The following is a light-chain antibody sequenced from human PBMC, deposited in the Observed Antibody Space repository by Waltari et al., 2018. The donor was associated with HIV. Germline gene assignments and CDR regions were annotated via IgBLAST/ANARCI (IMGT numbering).Light chain of an antibody. CDR2: EDN. J-gene: IGLJ2*01. CDR3: QSFDSSSVV. V-gene: IGLV6-57*01. Sequence: NFMLTQPHSVSESPGKTVTISCTRSSGSIASNYVQWFQQRPGSSPTTVIFEDNRRPSGVPDRFSGSIDMSYNSASLTISGLKTDDEADYYCQSFDSSSVVFGGGTKLTVL. CDR1: SGSIASNY.